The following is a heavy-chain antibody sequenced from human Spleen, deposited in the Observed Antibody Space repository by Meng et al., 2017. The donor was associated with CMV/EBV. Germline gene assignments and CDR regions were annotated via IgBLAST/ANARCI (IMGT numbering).Heavy chain of an antibody. CDR3: ARTIFGVVTPDYYYYYGMDV. D-gene: IGHD3-3*01. CDR2: IIPILGIA. J-gene: IGHJ6*02. V-gene: IGHV1-69*02. Sequence: SVKVSCKASGGTFSSYTISWVRQAPGQGLEWMGRIIPILGIANYAQKLQGRVTMTTDTSTSTAYMELRSLRSDDTAVYYCARTIFGVVTPDYYYYYGMDVWGQGTTVTVSS. CDR1: GGTFSSYT.